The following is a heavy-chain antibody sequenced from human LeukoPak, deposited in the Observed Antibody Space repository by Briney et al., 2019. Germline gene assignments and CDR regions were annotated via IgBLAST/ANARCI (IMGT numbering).Heavy chain of an antibody. CDR3: ARDFSVVVPAAPPDY. CDR2: ISAYNGNT. Sequence: ASVKVSCKASGYTFTSYGISWVRQASGQGLEWMGWISAYNGNTNYAQKLQGRVTMTTDTSTSTAYMELRSLRSDDTAVYYCARDFSVVVPAAPPDYWGQGTLVTVSS. D-gene: IGHD2-2*01. J-gene: IGHJ4*02. CDR1: GYTFTSYG. V-gene: IGHV1-18*04.